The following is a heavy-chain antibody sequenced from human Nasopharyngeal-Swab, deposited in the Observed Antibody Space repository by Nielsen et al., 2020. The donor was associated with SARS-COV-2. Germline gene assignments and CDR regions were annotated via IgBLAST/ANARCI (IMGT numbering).Heavy chain of an antibody. CDR3: ARDPSSIAARPDYYYGMDV. CDR1: GFTFSDYY. CDR2: ISSSGSTI. J-gene: IGHJ6*02. V-gene: IGHV3-11*04. D-gene: IGHD6-6*01. Sequence: GESLKIFCAASGFTFSDYYMSWIRQAPGKGLEWVSYISSSGSTIYYADSVKGRFTISRDNAKNSLYLQMNSLRAEDTAVYYCARDPSSIAARPDYYYGMDVWGQGTTVTVSS.